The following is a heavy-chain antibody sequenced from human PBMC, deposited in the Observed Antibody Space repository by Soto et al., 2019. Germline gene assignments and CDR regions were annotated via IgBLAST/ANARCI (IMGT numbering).Heavy chain of an antibody. CDR3: ARWVGGSMYDNSGKYDS. CDR1: GFTFSSNG. Sequence: QVQLVESGGGVVQPGRSLRLTCAASGFTFSSNGMHWVRQAPGKGLEWVALVAYDGSKTYYGDSVRGRFTISRDNSENSLYLQMNRLRAEDTAVYYCARWVGGSMYDNSGKYDSWGQGTRVTVSS. J-gene: IGHJ5*01. CDR2: VAYDGSKT. V-gene: IGHV3-30*03. D-gene: IGHD3-22*01.